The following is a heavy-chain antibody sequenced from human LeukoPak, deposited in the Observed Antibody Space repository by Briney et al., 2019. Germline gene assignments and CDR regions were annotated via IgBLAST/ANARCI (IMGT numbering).Heavy chain of an antibody. CDR2: IYYSGST. J-gene: IGHJ4*02. CDR3: ARGERRYYDSSGYHYYFDY. CDR1: GGSISSGGYY. V-gene: IGHV4-31*03. D-gene: IGHD3-22*01. Sequence: SETLSLTCTVSGGSISSGGYYWSWIRQHPGKGLEWIGYIYYSGSTYYNPSLKSRVTISVDTSKNQFSLKLSFVTAAETAVYYCARGERRYYDSSGYHYYFDYWGQGTLVTVSS.